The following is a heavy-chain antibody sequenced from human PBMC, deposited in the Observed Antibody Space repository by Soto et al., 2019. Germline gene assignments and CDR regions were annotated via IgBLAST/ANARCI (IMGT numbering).Heavy chain of an antibody. CDR2: MYYTGIT. J-gene: IGHJ5*02. CDR1: GGSISSDDHY. D-gene: IGHD2-21*02. CDR3: ATYVVVTASGMGWFDP. Sequence: QVQLQESGPGLVKPSQTLSLTCTVSGGSISSDDHYWRWIRQSPGKGLEWIGYMYYTGITFYKPSLHTRPRISLDASNNQVSLKLRPVTAADTAVYYRATYVVVTASGMGWFDPWGRGTLVTVS. V-gene: IGHV4-30-4*01.